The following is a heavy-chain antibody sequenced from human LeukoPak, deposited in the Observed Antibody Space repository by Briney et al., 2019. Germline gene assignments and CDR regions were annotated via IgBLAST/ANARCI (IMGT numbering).Heavy chain of an antibody. D-gene: IGHD2/OR15-2a*01. CDR3: AVLASCSFSKCNSFDL. CDR2: ISGGGGAT. J-gene: IGHJ3*01. V-gene: IGHV3-23*01. CDR1: GFLVNYDP. Sequence: PGGSLTLSCAVHGFLVNYDPLAWVRQDPGKGLGWVSSISGGGGATFYGDSVKGRFTVARDNSRSTVYMEIVSLSAEDTALYHGAVLASCSFSKCNSFDLWGQGTVLTASS.